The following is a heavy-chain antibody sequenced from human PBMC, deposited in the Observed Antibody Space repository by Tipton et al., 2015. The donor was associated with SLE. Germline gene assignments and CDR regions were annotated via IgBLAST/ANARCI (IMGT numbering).Heavy chain of an antibody. V-gene: IGHV4-34*01. D-gene: IGHD2-21*01. Sequence: LRLSCAVYGGSFSGYYWSWIRQPPGKGLEWIGEINHSGSTNYNPSLKSRVTISVDTSKNQFSLKLSSVTAADTAVYYCARPRGRIVMGAFDIWGQGTMVTVSS. CDR2: INHSGST. CDR1: GGSFSGYY. J-gene: IGHJ3*02. CDR3: ARPRGRIVMGAFDI.